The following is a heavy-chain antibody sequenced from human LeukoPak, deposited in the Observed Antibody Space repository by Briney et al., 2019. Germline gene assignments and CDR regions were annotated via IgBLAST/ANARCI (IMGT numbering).Heavy chain of an antibody. CDR2: ISGSGGST. CDR1: GFTFSSYA. J-gene: IGHJ4*02. V-gene: IGHV3-23*01. Sequence: TGGSLRLSCAASGFTFSSYAMSWVRQAPGKGLEWVSVISGSGGSTYYADSVKGRFTISRDNSKNTLYLQMNSLRAEDTAVYYCAKDPLGYCSGDTCGYDYWGQGTLVTVSS. CDR3: AKDPLGYCSGDTCGYDY. D-gene: IGHD2-15*01.